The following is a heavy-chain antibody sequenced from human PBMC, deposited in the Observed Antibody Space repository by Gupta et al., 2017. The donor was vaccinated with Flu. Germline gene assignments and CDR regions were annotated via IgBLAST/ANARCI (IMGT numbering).Heavy chain of an antibody. CDR3: VKVGYDYNMYFDY. Sequence: EVQLLESGGGLVQPGGSLRLSCAASGFTFSKYAMNWVRQAPGKGLEWVSSIGANDGRTYYADSVKGRFTISRDNSKNALFLQMNSLRAEDAAVYYCVKVGYDYNMYFDYWGQGTLVTVSS. V-gene: IGHV3-23*01. CDR2: IGANDGRT. CDR1: GFTFSKYA. J-gene: IGHJ4*02. D-gene: IGHD4-11*01.